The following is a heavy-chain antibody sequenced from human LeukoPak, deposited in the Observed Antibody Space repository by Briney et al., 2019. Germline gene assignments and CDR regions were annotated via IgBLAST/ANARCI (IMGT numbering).Heavy chain of an antibody. CDR2: IYSGGST. Sequence: TGGSLRLSCAASGFTFSHFWMSWVRQAPGKGLEWVSVIYSGGSTYYADSVKGRFTISRDNSKNTLYLQMNSLRAEDTAVYYCAREGRISRTKWHYYYYGMDVWGQGTTVTVSS. J-gene: IGHJ6*02. V-gene: IGHV3-53*01. CDR1: GFTFSHFW. CDR3: AREGRISRTKWHYYYYGMDV. D-gene: IGHD3-10*01.